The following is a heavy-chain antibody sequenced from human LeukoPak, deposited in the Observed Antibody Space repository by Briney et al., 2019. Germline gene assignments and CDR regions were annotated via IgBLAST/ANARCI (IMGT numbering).Heavy chain of an antibody. Sequence: SQTLSLTCTVSGASISSGTYSWSWIRQPPGEGLEWIGYIYHTGSTYYNPSLKGRVTISVDRSKNQFSLNLNFVTAADTALYYCARGDGSGSGRWYDPWGQGTLITVSS. CDR2: IYHTGST. V-gene: IGHV4-30-2*01. CDR1: GASISSGTYS. D-gene: IGHD3-10*01. J-gene: IGHJ5*02. CDR3: ARGDGSGSGRWYDP.